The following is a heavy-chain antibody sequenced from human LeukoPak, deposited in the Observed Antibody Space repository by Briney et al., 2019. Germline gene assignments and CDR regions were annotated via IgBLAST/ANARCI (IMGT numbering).Heavy chain of an antibody. Sequence: PSETLSLTCTVSRGSINSYRHYWGWIRQPPGKGLEWIGSIHFNGRTYYNPSLESRVTISVDTSKNQLSLTLGPVTAADTAIYYCARHEDVVVLEGATRLSGSLWFDPWGQGTLVTVSS. CDR1: RGSINSYRHY. V-gene: IGHV4-39*01. CDR3: ARHEDVVVLEGATRLSGSLWFDP. CDR2: IHFNGRT. D-gene: IGHD2-21*01. J-gene: IGHJ5*02.